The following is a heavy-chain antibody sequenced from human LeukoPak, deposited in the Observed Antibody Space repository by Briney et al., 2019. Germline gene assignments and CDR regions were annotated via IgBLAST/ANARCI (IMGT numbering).Heavy chain of an antibody. Sequence: GGSLRLSCAASGFTFNSYSMNWVRQAPGKGLEWVSSISSSSNYIYYADSVKGRFTISRDNAKNSLYLQMNSLRAEDTAVYYCANYYYDSSGYRGMNALDIWGQGTMVTVSS. CDR2: ISSSSNYI. J-gene: IGHJ3*02. CDR3: ANYYYDSSGYRGMNALDI. V-gene: IGHV3-21*01. CDR1: GFTFNSYS. D-gene: IGHD3-22*01.